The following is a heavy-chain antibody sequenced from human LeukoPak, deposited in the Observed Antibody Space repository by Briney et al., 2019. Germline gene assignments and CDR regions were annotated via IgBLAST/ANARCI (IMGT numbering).Heavy chain of an antibody. Sequence: ASVKVSCKASGYTFTSYGISWVRQAPGQGLEWMEWISAYNGNTNYAQKLQGRVTMTTDTSTSTAYMELRSLRSDDTAVYYCARDFRMLWFGELLSHFDYWGQGTLVTVSS. D-gene: IGHD3-10*01. V-gene: IGHV1-18*01. CDR3: ARDFRMLWFGELLSHFDY. CDR1: GYTFTSYG. CDR2: ISAYNGNT. J-gene: IGHJ4*02.